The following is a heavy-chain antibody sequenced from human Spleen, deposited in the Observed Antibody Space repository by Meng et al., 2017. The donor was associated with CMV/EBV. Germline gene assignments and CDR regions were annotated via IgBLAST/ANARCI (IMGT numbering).Heavy chain of an antibody. D-gene: IGHD3-22*01. CDR1: GYSFSSYW. V-gene: IGHV5-51*01. J-gene: IGHJ5*02. CDR3: ARMIVPARDWFDP. CDR2: IYPGDSDT. Sequence: GESLKISCKGSGYSFSSYWIAWVRQMPGKGLEWMGIIYPGDSDTRYSPSFQGQVTISADKSISTAYLQWNSLKASDTAMYYCARMIVPARDWFDPWGQGTLVTVSS.